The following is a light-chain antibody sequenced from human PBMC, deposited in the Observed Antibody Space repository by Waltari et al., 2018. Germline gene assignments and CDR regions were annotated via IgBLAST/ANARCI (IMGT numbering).Light chain of an antibody. V-gene: IGLV1-40*01. J-gene: IGLJ2*01. CDR3: QSYDTTLSVV. CDR2: GVN. Sequence: QSVLTQPPSVSGAPGQRVTISCSGSGSNLGAGYDVHWYRQLPGKAPTILLYGVNTRPPGVSDRFSGSQFDTSASLAIAGLQADDEADYYCQSYDTTLSVVFGGGTKLTVL. CDR1: GSNLGAGYD.